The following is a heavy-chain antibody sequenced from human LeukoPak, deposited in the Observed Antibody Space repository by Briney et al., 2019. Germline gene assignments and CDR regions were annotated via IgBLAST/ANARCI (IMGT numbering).Heavy chain of an antibody. J-gene: IGHJ6*02. V-gene: IGHV1-18*01. D-gene: IGHD2-15*01. CDR3: ARDNFVVVVAATLSYYYYGMDV. CDR2: ISAYNGNT. Sequence: ASVKVSCKASGYTFTSYGISWVRQAPGQGLEWMGWISAYNGNTNYAQKLQGRVTMTTDASTSTAYMELRSLRSDDTAVYYCARDNFVVVVAATLSYYYYGMDVWGQGTTVTVSS. CDR1: GYTFTSYG.